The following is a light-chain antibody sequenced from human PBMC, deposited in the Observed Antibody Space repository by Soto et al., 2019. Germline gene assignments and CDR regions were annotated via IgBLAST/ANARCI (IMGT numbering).Light chain of an antibody. J-gene: IGLJ2*01. CDR2: EVS. CDR3: TSYTSSSTLA. CDR1: SSDVGRYNY. V-gene: IGLV2-14*01. Sequence: QSALTQPASVSGSPGQSITISCTGTSSDVGRYNYVSWYQQHPGKAPKLMIYEVSNRPSGVSNRFSASKSGNTASLTISGLQAEDEADYYCTSYTSSSTLAFGGGTKLTVL.